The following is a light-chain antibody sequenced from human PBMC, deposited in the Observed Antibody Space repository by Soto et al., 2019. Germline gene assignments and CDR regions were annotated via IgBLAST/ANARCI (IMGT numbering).Light chain of an antibody. CDR1: SSDIGGYDY. J-gene: IGLJ2*01. Sequence: QSALTQSASVSGSPGQSITLSCTGTSSDIGGYDYVSWYQRHPGKAPKLIIYDVNNRPSGVSNRFSGSKSGNTASLTISGLQAEDEADYYCTSYASGSSHVVFGGGTKLIVL. V-gene: IGLV2-14*01. CDR2: DVN. CDR3: TSYASGSSHVV.